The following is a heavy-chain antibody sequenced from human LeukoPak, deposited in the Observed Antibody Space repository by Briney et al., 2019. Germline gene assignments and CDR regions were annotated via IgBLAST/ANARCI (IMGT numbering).Heavy chain of an antibody. Sequence: GGSLRLSCAASGFTFSSYAMHWVRQAPGKGLEWVAVISYDGSNKYYADSVKGRFTISRDNSKNTLYLQMNSLRAEDTAVYYCARGPSLRCDYWGQGTLVTVSS. CDR2: ISYDGSNK. V-gene: IGHV3-30-3*01. CDR1: GFTFSSYA. CDR3: ARGPSLRCDY. J-gene: IGHJ4*02.